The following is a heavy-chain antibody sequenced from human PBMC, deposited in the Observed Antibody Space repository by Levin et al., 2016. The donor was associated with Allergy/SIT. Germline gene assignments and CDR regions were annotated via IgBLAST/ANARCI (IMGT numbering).Heavy chain of an antibody. D-gene: IGHD3-3*01. J-gene: IGHJ4*02. CDR3: ARVGFFGRTTSWLFDY. Sequence: SETLSLTCAVSGGSFSGYFWSWIRQSPGRGLEWIGHVNHRGSTDYNPSLNSRVTVSVDTSKNQFSLNLRSVTAADTAVYYCARVGFFGRTTSWLFDYWGQGILVTVSS. CDR1: GGSFSGYF. CDR2: VNHRGST. V-gene: IGHV4-34*01.